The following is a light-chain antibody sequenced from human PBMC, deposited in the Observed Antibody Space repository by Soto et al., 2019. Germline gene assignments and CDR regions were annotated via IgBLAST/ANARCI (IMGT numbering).Light chain of an antibody. V-gene: IGKV1-27*01. CDR3: QKYNGARWT. CDR1: QGISDS. J-gene: IGKJ1*01. Sequence: DIQMTQSPSSLSASVGDRVTITCRASQGISDSLAWFQQKPGAVPKLLVYSASTLQFGVPARFRGRGSGTDFNLTISSQQPEDVATYYCQKYNGARWTFGQGTKVEIK. CDR2: SAS.